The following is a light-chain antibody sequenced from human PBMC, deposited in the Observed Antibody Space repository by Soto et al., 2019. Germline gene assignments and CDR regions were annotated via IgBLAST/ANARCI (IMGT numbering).Light chain of an antibody. J-gene: IGKJ1*01. Sequence: DIQMTQSPSSLSASVGDRVTITCRASQGISTYLAWYQQRPGKVPTLLIYAASTLQSGVPSRFSGSGSGTDFTLTISSLQPEDVAPYYCQKYNSAPWTFGQGTKVEIK. V-gene: IGKV1-27*01. CDR1: QGISTY. CDR3: QKYNSAPWT. CDR2: AAS.